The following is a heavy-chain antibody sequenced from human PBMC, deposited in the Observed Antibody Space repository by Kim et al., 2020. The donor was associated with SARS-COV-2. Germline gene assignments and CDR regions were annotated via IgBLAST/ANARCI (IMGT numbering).Heavy chain of an antibody. D-gene: IGHD2-15*01. J-gene: IGHJ6*02. CDR2: IIPIYGTA. Sequence: SVKVSCKASGGTFSSYAISWVRQAPGQGLEWMGGIIPIYGTANYAQKFQGRVTITADESTSTAYMELSSLRSEDTAVYYCARPGYCSGGRCYMGYYYYGMDVWGQGTTVTVSS. V-gene: IGHV1-69*13. CDR3: ARPGYCSGGRCYMGYYYYGMDV. CDR1: GGTFSSYA.